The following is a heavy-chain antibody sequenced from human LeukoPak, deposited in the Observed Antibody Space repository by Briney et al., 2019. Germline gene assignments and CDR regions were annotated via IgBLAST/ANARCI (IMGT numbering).Heavy chain of an antibody. CDR2: IYYSGIT. V-gene: IGHV4-39*07. J-gene: IGHJ3*02. CDR1: GGSISSSSFY. D-gene: IGHD2-2*01. CDR3: ARSGPAAGRPDAFDI. Sequence: SETLSLTCTLSGGSISSSSFYWGWIRQPPGKGLECIGTIYYSGITYYNSSLKSRVTISVDTSKNQFSLKLSSVTAADTAVYFCARSGPAAGRPDAFDIWGQGTMVTVSS.